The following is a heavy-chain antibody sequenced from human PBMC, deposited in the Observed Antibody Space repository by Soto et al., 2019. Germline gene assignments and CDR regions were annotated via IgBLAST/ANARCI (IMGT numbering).Heavy chain of an antibody. CDR1: EFTLDKYY. J-gene: IGHJ6*04. CDR3: ARGNWHYYYGFEF. D-gene: IGHD1-20*01. V-gene: IGHV3-7*01. CDR2: IKPDGSEQ. Sequence: LILSWAASEFTLDKYYTTWVRQAPGKGPEWVANIKPDGSEQYYVDSVKGRFTISRDNANNSLYLQMNSLRAEDTAVYFCARGNWHYYYGFEFWGKGSTVVVSA.